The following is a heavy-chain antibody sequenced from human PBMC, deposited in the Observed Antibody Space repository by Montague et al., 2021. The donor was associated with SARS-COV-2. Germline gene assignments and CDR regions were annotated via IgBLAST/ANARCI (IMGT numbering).Heavy chain of an antibody. D-gene: IGHD2-2*01. J-gene: IGHJ3*02. V-gene: IGHV4-34*01. CDR2: GNQSGTT. CDR3: ARGRRPVVVPGAGPAGRAFDI. CDR1: GGSFSNYY. Sequence: SETLSLTCAISGGSFSNYYWCWICQPPGTGLDWTGEGNQSGTTIYNPSVTIRVTISVYTSKNQFYLRLNSVTAADTAVYYCARGRRPVVVPGAGPAGRAFDIWGQGTMVTVSS.